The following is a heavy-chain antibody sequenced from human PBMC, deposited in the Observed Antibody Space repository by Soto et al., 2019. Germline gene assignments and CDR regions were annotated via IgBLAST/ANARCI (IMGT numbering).Heavy chain of an antibody. V-gene: IGHV4-34*12. CDR2: IFHSGST. CDR3: ASARWDY. CDR1: GWSFNANY. Sequence: PSETLSLTCAVSGWSFNANYWSWIRQPQGKGLEWIGEIFHSGSTNYNPSLKSRVTISVDTSKNQFSLKLSSVTAADTAIYYCASARWDYWGQGTQVTVSS. J-gene: IGHJ4*02.